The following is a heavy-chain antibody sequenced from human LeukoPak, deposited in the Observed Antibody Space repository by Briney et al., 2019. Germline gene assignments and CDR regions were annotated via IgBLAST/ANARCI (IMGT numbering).Heavy chain of an antibody. V-gene: IGHV4-34*01. CDR2: INHSGST. J-gene: IGHJ4*02. CDR1: GGSFSGYY. CDR3: ARRRASSRHFDY. D-gene: IGHD6-13*01. Sequence: PSETLSLTCAVYGGSFSGYYWSWIRQPPGEGLEWIGEINHSGSTNYNPSLKSRVTISVDTSKNQFSLKLSSVTAADTAVYYCARRRASSRHFDYWGQGTLVTVSS.